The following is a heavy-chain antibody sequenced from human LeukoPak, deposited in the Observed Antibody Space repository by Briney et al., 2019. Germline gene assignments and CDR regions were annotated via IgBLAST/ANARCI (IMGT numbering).Heavy chain of an antibody. CDR1: GGSISSYY. Sequence: SETLSLTCTVSGGSISSYYWSWIRQPAGKGLEWIGRIYTSGSTNYNPSLKSRVTMSVDTSKNQFSLKLSSVTAADTAVYYCAREDGSGSYSFGLDAFDIWGQGTMVTVSS. D-gene: IGHD3-10*01. CDR2: IYTSGST. CDR3: AREDGSGSYSFGLDAFDI. V-gene: IGHV4-4*07. J-gene: IGHJ3*02.